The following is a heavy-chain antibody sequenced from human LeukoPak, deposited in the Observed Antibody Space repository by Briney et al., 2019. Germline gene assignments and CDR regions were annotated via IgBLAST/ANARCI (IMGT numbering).Heavy chain of an antibody. CDR2: INHSGST. CDR1: GGSFSGYY. V-gene: IGHV4-34*01. Sequence: SETLSLTCAVYGGSFSGYYWSWIRQPPGKGLEWIGEINHSGSTNYNPSLKSRVTISVDTSKNQSSLKLSSVTAADTAVYYCVRGRMTTAYWGQGTLVTVSS. D-gene: IGHD4-17*01. J-gene: IGHJ4*02. CDR3: VRGRMTTAY.